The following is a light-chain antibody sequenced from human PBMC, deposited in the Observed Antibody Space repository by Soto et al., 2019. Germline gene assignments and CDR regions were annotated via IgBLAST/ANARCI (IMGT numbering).Light chain of an antibody. CDR1: QTINSNY. Sequence: EIVLTQSPGTLSLSPGERATLSCRASQTINSNYLVWFQQKPGQAPRLLIYGASSRATGIPDRFSGSGSGTEFTLTISSLQSEDFAVYYCHQYNNWPPWTFGQGTKVDIK. V-gene: IGKV3-20*01. CDR2: GAS. CDR3: HQYNNWPPWT. J-gene: IGKJ1*01.